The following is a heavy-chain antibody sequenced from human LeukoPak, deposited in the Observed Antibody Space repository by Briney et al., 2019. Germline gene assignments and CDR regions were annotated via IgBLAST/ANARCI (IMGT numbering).Heavy chain of an antibody. CDR1: GYTFSSYS. D-gene: IGHD4-23*01. CDR2: ISSSSSYI. J-gene: IGHJ1*01. V-gene: IGHV3-21*03. Sequence: PGGSLRLFCAACGYTFSSYSMNWVRQARGKGLEWVSSISSSSSYIYYADSVKGRFTISRDNAKNSLYLQMNSLRAEDTAVYYCARDYGGNSEYFQHWGQGTLVTVSS. CDR3: ARDYGGNSEYFQH.